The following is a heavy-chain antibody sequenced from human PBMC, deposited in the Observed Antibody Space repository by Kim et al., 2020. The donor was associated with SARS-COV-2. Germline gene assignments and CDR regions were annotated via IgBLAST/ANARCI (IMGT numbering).Heavy chain of an antibody. D-gene: IGHD6-19*01. J-gene: IGHJ4*02. V-gene: IGHV3-23*01. Sequence: DSVKGRFTISRDNSKNTLYLQMNSLRAEDTAVYYCAKAFPQWLVLGYFDYWGQGTLVTVSS. CDR3: AKAFPQWLVLGYFDY.